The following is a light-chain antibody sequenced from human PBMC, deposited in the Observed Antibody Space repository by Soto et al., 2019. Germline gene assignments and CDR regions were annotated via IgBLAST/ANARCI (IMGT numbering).Light chain of an antibody. CDR2: LNSDGSH. V-gene: IGLV4-69*01. Sequence: QSVLTQSPSASASLGASVKLTCTLSSGHSSYAIAWHQQQPEKGPRYLMKLNSDGSHSKGDGIPDRFAGSSSVAERYLIISSLQSEDAADYYCQTWGTGIHVFGTGTKLTVL. CDR1: SGHSSYA. J-gene: IGLJ1*01. CDR3: QTWGTGIHV.